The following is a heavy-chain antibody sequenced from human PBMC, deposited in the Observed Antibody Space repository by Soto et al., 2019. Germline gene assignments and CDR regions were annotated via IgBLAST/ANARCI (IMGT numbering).Heavy chain of an antibody. J-gene: IGHJ5*02. V-gene: IGHV4-31*03. CDR2: IYYSGST. CDR1: GGSISSGGYY. CDR3: ARLVWFGELRDNWFDP. D-gene: IGHD3-10*01. Sequence: PSETLSLTCTVSGGSISSGGYYWSWIRQHPGKGLEWIGYIYYSGSTYYNPSLKSRVTISVDTSKNQFSLKLSSVTAADTAVYNCARLVWFGELRDNWFDPWGQGTLVTVSS.